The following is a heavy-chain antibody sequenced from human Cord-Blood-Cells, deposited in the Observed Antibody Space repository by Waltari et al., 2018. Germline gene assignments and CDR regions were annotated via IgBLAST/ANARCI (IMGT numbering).Heavy chain of an antibody. CDR3: ARVMPSDRADIVVVPAAISWYFDL. V-gene: IGHV4-38-2*01. Sequence: QVQLQESGPGLVKPSETLSLTCAVSGYSISSGYYWGWIRQPPGKGLEWIGSIYHSGSTSYNPSLKSRVTISVDTSKNQFSLKLSSVTAADTAVYYCARVMPSDRADIVVVPAAISWYFDLWGRGTLVTVSS. J-gene: IGHJ2*01. D-gene: IGHD2-2*01. CDR2: IYHSGST. CDR1: GYSISSGYY.